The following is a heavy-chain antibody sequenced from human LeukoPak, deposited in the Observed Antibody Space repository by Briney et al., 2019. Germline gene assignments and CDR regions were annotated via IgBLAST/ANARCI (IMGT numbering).Heavy chain of an antibody. J-gene: IGHJ3*01. V-gene: IGHV1-2*02. D-gene: IGHD3-3*01. CDR1: GYSFTGYY. CDR3: TRETGANYDPGAFDV. Sequence: ASVKVSCKASGYSFTGYYIHWVRQAPGQGLEWMGWINPKSGGTDSAEKFGGRVTMSRDTSVRTSYLEVRRLKSDDTAVYYCTRETGANYDPGAFDVWGQGTMATVSS. CDR2: INPKSGGT.